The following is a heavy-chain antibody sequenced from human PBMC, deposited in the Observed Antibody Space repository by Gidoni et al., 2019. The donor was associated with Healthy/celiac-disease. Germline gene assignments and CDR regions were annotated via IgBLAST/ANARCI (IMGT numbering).Heavy chain of an antibody. J-gene: IGHJ4*02. V-gene: IGHV2-26*01. CDR2: IFSNDEK. Sequence: QVTLKESGPVLVKPTETLTLTCTVSGFSLSTARMGVSWIRQPPGKALEWLAHIFSNDEKSYSTSLKSRLTISKDTSKSQVVLTMTNMDPVDTATYYCARSPGGYDYVWGSYREFDYWGQGTLVTVSS. CDR3: ARSPGGYDYVWGSYREFDY. CDR1: GFSLSTARMG. D-gene: IGHD3-16*02.